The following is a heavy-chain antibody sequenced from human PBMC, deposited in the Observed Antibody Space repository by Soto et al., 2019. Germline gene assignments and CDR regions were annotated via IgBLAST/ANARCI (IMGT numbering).Heavy chain of an antibody. V-gene: IGHV1-3*01. CDR1: GYTFTSYA. CDR2: INAGNGNT. J-gene: IGHJ3*02. Sequence: ASVKVSCKASGYTFTSYAMHWVRQAPGQRLEWMGWINAGNGNTKYSQKFQGRVTITRDTSASTAYMELSSLRSEDTAVYYCAREAVVVVAATLDAFDIWGQGTMVTVSS. CDR3: AREAVVVVAATLDAFDI. D-gene: IGHD2-15*01.